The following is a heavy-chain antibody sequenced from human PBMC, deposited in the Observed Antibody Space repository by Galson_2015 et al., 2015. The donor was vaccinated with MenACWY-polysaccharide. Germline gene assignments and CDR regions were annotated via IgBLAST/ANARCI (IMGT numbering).Heavy chain of an antibody. CDR2: IGHGDGST. D-gene: IGHD5-24*01. J-gene: IGHJ5*02. CDR3: AKAWQSMAPLQA. Sequence: SLRLSCEASGLTFNGFDMSWVRQAARKGLELVSAIGHGDGSTYYGDSVKGRFTIYRDNSKNTLYLQMNSLRVEDTAVYYCAKAWQSMAPLQAWGQGTLVTVSS. CDR1: GLTFNGFD. V-gene: IGHV3-23*01.